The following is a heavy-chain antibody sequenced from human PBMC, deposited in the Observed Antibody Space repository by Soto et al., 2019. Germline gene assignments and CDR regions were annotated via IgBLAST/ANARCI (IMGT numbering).Heavy chain of an antibody. CDR1: GASITSVGYS. V-gene: IGHV4-30-2*01. Sequence: QLQLQESGSGLVKPSQTLSLTCAVSGASITSVGYSWSWIRQPPGKALEWIGYIYHTGTTYYTAALKSRVTISLDRSKNQISLSLNSVTAADTAVYYCAATVFGEYSHYALDVWGQGTTVTVSS. CDR2: IYHTGTT. D-gene: IGHD3-3*01. CDR3: AATVFGEYSHYALDV. J-gene: IGHJ6*02.